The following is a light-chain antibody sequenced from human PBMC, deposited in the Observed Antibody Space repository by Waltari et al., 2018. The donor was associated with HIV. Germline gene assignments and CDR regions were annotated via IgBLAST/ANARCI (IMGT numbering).Light chain of an antibody. Sequence: EIVVTKSPGTLSLSHGERATLSCRASPSCSSRYLAWYQQKPGQAPRLLIYGASSRATGIPDRFSGSGSGTDFTLTISRLEPEDFAVYYCQQYGSSPRTFGQGTKVEIK. J-gene: IGKJ1*01. V-gene: IGKV3-20*01. CDR3: QQYGSSPRT. CDR1: PSCSSRY. CDR2: GAS.